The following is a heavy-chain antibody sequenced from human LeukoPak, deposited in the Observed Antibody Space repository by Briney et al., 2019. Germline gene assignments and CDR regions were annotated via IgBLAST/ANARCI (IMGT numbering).Heavy chain of an antibody. CDR2: IIPVFGAT. V-gene: IGHV1-69*13. CDR1: GGAFSNYT. J-gene: IGHJ4*02. D-gene: IGHD1-1*01. Sequence: SVEVSCKTSGGAFSNYTLSWVRQAPGQGLEWMGGIIPVFGATSFAQKFRGRVTIVADQSTSTGYMELSSLRAEDTAVYYCAREEGRNVYFDYWGQGTLVTVSS. CDR3: AREEGRNVYFDY.